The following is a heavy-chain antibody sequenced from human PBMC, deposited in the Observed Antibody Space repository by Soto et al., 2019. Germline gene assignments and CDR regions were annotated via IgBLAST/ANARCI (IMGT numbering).Heavy chain of an antibody. CDR1: GFTFSNYA. CDR3: AKDRAYAWGSAPGHFDY. Sequence: GGSLRLSCAASGFTFSNYAMSWVRQAPGKGLEWVSGITSSGGSTNYADSVKGRFTISRDNSKNTLYLQMNSLRAEDTAVYYCAKDRAYAWGSAPGHFDYWGQGSLVTVSS. V-gene: IGHV3-23*01. J-gene: IGHJ4*02. D-gene: IGHD3-16*01. CDR2: ITSSGGST.